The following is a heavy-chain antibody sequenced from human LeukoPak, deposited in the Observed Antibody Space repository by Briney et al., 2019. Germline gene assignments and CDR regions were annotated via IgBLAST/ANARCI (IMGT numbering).Heavy chain of an antibody. Sequence: ASVKVSCKASGYTCSSYYMSWVRQAPGQGLEWMGIINPSGGSTTYTQKFQGRVTMTRDTSTKTVYMELSSLRPEDTAVYYCARGGGYGSGPHWGQGTLVTVSS. D-gene: IGHD3-10*01. CDR2: INPSGGST. V-gene: IGHV1-46*01. J-gene: IGHJ4*02. CDR1: GYTCSSYY. CDR3: ARGGGYGSGPH.